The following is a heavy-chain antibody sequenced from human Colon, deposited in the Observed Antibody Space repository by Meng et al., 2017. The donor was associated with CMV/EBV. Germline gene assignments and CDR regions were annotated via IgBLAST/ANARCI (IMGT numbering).Heavy chain of an antibody. CDR1: GHTFTTYG. D-gene: IGHD5-24*01. J-gene: IGHJ4*02. CDR2: IIPMLGMA. CDR3: ATSEEMASAGTFDN. Sequence: SVTVSCQASGHTFTTYGLSWVRQAPGQGREWMGRIIPMLGMARYAQKFQGRVTISADKSTSTAFMDRSSLRSDDTAMYYCATSEEMASAGTFDNWGQGTLVTVSS. V-gene: IGHV1-69*04.